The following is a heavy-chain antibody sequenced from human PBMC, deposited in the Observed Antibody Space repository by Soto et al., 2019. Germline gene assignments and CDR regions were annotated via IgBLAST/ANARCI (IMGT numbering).Heavy chain of an antibody. CDR2: ISGNGGST. Sequence: EVQLVESGGGLVQPGGSLRLSCAASGFTFSSYAMHWVCQAPGKGLEYVSAISGNGGSTYYANSVKGRFTISRDNSKNTLYLQMGSLRAEDMAVYYCARRTPGWYFDLWGRGTLVTVSS. J-gene: IGHJ2*01. CDR3: ARRTPGWYFDL. V-gene: IGHV3-64*01. CDR1: GFTFSSYA.